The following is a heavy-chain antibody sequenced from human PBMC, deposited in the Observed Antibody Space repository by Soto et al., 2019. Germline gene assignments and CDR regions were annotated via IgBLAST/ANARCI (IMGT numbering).Heavy chain of an antibody. D-gene: IGHD5-18*01. V-gene: IGHV3-23*01. CDR2: ISGSGGST. CDR3: ARDHTPDTAMVTSRYYYGMDV. CDR1: GFTFSSYA. Sequence: EVQLLESGGGLVQPGGSLRLSCAASGFTFSSYAMSWVRQAPGKGLEWVSAISGSGGSTYYADSVKGRFTISRDNAKNSLYLQMNSLRAEDTAVYYCARDHTPDTAMVTSRYYYGMDVWGQGTTVTVSS. J-gene: IGHJ6*02.